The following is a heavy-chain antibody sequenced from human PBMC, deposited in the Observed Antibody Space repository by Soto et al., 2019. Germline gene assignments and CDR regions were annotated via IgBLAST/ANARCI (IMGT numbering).Heavy chain of an antibody. CDR3: ARDGDIVDTNYYYYGMDV. D-gene: IGHD5-12*01. Sequence: QPGGSLRLSCAASGFTFSSYGMHWVRQAPGKGLEWVAVIWYDGSNKYYADSVKGRFTISRDNSKNTLYLQMNSLRAEDTAVYYCARDGDIVDTNYYYYGMDVCGQGTTVTV. J-gene: IGHJ6*02. CDR2: IWYDGSNK. V-gene: IGHV3-33*01. CDR1: GFTFSSYG.